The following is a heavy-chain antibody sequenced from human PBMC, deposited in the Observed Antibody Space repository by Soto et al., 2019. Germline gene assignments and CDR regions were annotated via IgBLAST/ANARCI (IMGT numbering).Heavy chain of an antibody. CDR3: VRVVRFCSSPSCRGRNWFDP. Sequence: PSETLSLTCSVSDGSISSGDYYSSWIRQPTGKGLEWIGDMFYVGATYYNPSLKSRVTISVDTSKNQCPLKLSSVTAADTAVYHCVRVVRFCSSPSCRGRNWFDPWGQRTLVTVSS. CDR1: DGSISSGDYY. V-gene: IGHV4-30-4*01. J-gene: IGHJ5*02. CDR2: MFYVGAT. D-gene: IGHD2-2*01.